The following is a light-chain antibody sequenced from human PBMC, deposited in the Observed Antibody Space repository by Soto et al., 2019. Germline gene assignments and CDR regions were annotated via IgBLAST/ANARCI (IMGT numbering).Light chain of an antibody. Sequence: DIQMTQSPSSVSASVGDRVTITCRASQGIRSWLAWYQQKPGKAPKLLIYDASSLQSGVPSRFSGSGSWTDFTRTISSLQPEDFATYYCQQANSFPITFGQRTRLEIK. J-gene: IGKJ5*01. CDR3: QQANSFPIT. V-gene: IGKV1D-12*01. CDR1: QGIRSW. CDR2: DAS.